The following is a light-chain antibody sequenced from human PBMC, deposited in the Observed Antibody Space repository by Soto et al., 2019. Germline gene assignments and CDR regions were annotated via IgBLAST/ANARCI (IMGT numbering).Light chain of an antibody. Sequence: EIVLTQSPGTLSLSPGERATLSCRASQSISSSYLAWYQQRPGQAPRLLIYGASSRATGIPDRFSGSGSGTEFTLTISSLEPEDFAIYYCQQRDYWQVTFGQGTRLEIK. CDR2: GAS. CDR1: QSISSSY. J-gene: IGKJ5*01. CDR3: QQRDYWQVT. V-gene: IGKV3D-20*02.